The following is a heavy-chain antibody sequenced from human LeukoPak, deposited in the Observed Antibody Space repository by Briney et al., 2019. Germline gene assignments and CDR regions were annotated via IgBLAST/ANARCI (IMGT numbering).Heavy chain of an antibody. CDR1: GFIFRNYG. V-gene: IGHV3-30*03. D-gene: IGHD3-10*01. CDR2: ISYDGSIK. CDR3: ASLRYGSGSYYNDY. Sequence: GGSLRLSCAASGFIFRNYGMSWVRQAPGEGLEWVAVISYDGSIKYYADSVKGRFTISKDNSKNTLYLQMNSLRAEDTAVYYCASLRYGSGSYYNDYWGQGTLVIVFS. J-gene: IGHJ4*02.